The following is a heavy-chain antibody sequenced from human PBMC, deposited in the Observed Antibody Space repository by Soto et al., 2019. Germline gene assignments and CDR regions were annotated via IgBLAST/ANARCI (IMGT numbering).Heavy chain of an antibody. V-gene: IGHV3-53*01. D-gene: IGHD2-21*01. CDR1: GFTFSGSY. J-gene: IGHJ4*02. CDR2: IYNAGTT. Sequence: VRLVESGGGLVQPGGSLRLSCAASGFTFSGSYMSWVRQAPGKGLEWVSVIYNAGTTYYADSVRGRFTISRDNSKNIVYLQMNSLRPEDTAIYYCARDPLKIVGPSSSQIWRQGTLVNVSS. CDR3: ARDPLKIVGPSSSQI.